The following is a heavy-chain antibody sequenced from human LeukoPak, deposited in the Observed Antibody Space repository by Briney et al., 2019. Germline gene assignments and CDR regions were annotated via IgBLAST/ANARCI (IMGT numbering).Heavy chain of an antibody. CDR1: GFTFSSYG. CDR3: ASGYYYDSSGYQKLDY. V-gene: IGHV3-23*01. J-gene: IGHJ4*02. CDR2: ISGSGGST. D-gene: IGHD3-22*01. Sequence: GGSLRLSCAASGFTFSSYGMSWVRQAPGKGLEWVSAISGSGGSTYYADSVKGRFTISRDNSKNTLYLQMNSLRSEDTAVYYCASGYYYDSSGYQKLDYWGQGTLVTVSS.